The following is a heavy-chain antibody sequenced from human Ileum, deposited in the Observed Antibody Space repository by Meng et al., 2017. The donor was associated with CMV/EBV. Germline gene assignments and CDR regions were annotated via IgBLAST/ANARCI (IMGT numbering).Heavy chain of an antibody. CDR1: GGSISSYY. J-gene: IGHJ6*02. CDR3: ARSNFITIFGVASTYYYGMDV. CDR2: IYYSGST. Sequence: SETLSLTCTVSGGSISSYYWSWIRQPPGKGLEWIGYIYYSGSTNYNPSLKSRVTISVDTSKNQFSLKLSSVTAADTAVYYCARSNFITIFGVASTYYYGMDVWGQGTMVTVSS. V-gene: IGHV4-59*01. D-gene: IGHD3-3*01.